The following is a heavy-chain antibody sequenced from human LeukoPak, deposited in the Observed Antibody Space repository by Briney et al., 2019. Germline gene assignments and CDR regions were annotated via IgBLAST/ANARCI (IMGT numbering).Heavy chain of an antibody. Sequence: PSETLSLTCTVSGGSISGSSHYCAWIRQSPGKGLEWIGNDYYSGITFYNPSLKSRVTMSVDTSKNQFSLNLSSVTAADTAVFYCAKDYGDFYFDTWGRGTLVTVSS. V-gene: IGHV4-39*02. D-gene: IGHD4-17*01. CDR3: AKDYGDFYFDT. CDR1: GGSISGSSHY. J-gene: IGHJ4*02. CDR2: DYYSGIT.